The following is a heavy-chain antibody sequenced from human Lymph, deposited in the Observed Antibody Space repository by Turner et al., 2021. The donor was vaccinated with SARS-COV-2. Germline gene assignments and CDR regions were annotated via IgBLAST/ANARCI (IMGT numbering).Heavy chain of an antibody. CDR2: IYSGGST. V-gene: IGHV3-53*02. CDR3: ARDLQLYGMDV. Sequence: VQLVGTWRGFLPPGGSPGPSCAASGFIVSSNYMNWVRQAPGKGLEWVSLIYSGGSTYYADSVKGRFTISRDNSKNTLYLQMNSLRAEDTAVYYCARDLQLYGMDVWGQGTTVTVSS. CDR1: GFIVSSNY. D-gene: IGHD1-1*01. J-gene: IGHJ6*02.